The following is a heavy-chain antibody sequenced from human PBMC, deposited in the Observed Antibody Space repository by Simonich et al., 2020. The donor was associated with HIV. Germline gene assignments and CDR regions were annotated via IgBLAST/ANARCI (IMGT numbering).Heavy chain of an antibody. D-gene: IGHD3-10*01. CDR3: AKDKGAYYGSGSPVY. J-gene: IGHJ4*02. CDR2: ISGNSGSI. CDR1: GFTFDDYA. Sequence: EVQLVESGGGLVQPGRSLRLSCAASGFTFDDYAMHGVRQAPGKGLEWVSGISGNSGSIGYADSVKGRFTISRDNAKNSLDLQMNSLRAEDTALYYCAKDKGAYYGSGSPVYWGQGTLVTVSS. V-gene: IGHV3-9*01.